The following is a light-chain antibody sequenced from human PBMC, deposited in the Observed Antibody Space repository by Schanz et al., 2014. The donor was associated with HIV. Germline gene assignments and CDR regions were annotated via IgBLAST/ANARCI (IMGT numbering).Light chain of an antibody. J-gene: IGKJ1*01. Sequence: DIQMTQSPSTLSASVGDRVTITCRASQSVSGYLAWYQQKPGKAPQLLIYTASILDSGVPSRFSGSGSGTEFTLTISSLQPDDFATYYCQQYYTYSTFGQGTTVEFK. V-gene: IGKV1-5*03. CDR2: TAS. CDR3: QQYYTYST. CDR1: QSVSGY.